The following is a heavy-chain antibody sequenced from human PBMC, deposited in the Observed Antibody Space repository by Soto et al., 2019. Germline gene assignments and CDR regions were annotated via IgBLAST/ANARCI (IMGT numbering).Heavy chain of an antibody. J-gene: IGHJ4*02. CDR1: GYTFTSYG. CDR3: ATASGSYPD. Sequence: ASVKVSCKASGYTFTSYGISWVRQAPGQGLEWMGGFDPEDGEAIYAQKFQGRVTMTEDTSTDTAYMELSSLRSEDTAVYYCATASGSYPDWGQGTLVTVSS. CDR2: FDPEDGEA. D-gene: IGHD1-26*01. V-gene: IGHV1-24*01.